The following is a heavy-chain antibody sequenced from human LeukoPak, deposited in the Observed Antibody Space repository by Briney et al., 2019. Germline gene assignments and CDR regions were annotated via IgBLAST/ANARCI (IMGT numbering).Heavy chain of an antibody. Sequence: GGSLRLSCAASGFTFSSYSMNWVRQAPGKGLEWVSYISSSSSTMYYADSVKGRFTISRDNAKNSLYLQMNSLRAEDTAVYYCASSSSSWYWHFDLWGRGTLVTVSS. D-gene: IGHD6-13*01. CDR1: GFTFSSYS. J-gene: IGHJ2*01. V-gene: IGHV3-48*04. CDR2: ISSSSSTM. CDR3: ASSSSSWYWHFDL.